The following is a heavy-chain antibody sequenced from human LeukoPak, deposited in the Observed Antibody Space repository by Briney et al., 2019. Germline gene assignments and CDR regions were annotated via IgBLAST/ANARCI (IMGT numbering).Heavy chain of an antibody. CDR1: GYTFTGYS. V-gene: IGHV1-2*02. D-gene: IGHD6-13*01. Sequence: ASVKVSCKASGYTFTGYSVHWVRHAPGLGLEWMGWINPNSGGTKYALKFQGRVTMTRDTSISTAYMELSRLTSDDTAVYYCARDLSIAAPGTDFDYWGQGTLATVSS. J-gene: IGHJ4*02. CDR3: ARDLSIAAPGTDFDY. CDR2: INPNSGGT.